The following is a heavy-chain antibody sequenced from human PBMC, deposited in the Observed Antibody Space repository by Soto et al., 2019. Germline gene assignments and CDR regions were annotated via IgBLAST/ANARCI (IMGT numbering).Heavy chain of an antibody. CDR2: IDHRGTT. J-gene: IGHJ6*02. CDR3: ARGRPRAVAGAPPNYFGVAD. D-gene: IGHD6-19*01. V-gene: IGHV4-34*01. Sequence: QVQLQQWGAGLLKPAETLSLTCAVYGGSLSGYYWNWIRQAPGKGLEWIGDIDHRGTTNSNPSLKSRVTRAVDKSKSQFSLHLTSGTAADTGVYYWARGRPRAVAGAPPNYFGVADWGQGTTVIVSS. CDR1: GGSLSGYY.